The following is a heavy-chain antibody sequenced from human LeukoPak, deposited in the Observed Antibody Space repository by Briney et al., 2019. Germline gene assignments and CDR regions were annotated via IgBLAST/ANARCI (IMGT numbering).Heavy chain of an antibody. J-gene: IGHJ6*03. CDR3: ARNRGIAAAGYYYYYMDV. CDR1: GDSVSSNSAA. Sequence: SQTLSLTCAISGDSVSSNSAAWNWIRQSPSRGLEWLGRTYYRSKWYNDYAVSVKSRITINPDTSKNQFSLKLSSVTALDTAVYYCARNRGIAAAGYYYYYMDVWGKGTTVTVSS. D-gene: IGHD6-13*01. CDR2: TYYRSKWYN. V-gene: IGHV6-1*01.